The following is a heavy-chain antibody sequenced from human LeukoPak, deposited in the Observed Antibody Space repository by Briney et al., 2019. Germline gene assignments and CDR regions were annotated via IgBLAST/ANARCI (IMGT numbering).Heavy chain of an antibody. CDR2: IYHSGST. J-gene: IGHJ4*02. CDR1: GYSISSGYY. D-gene: IGHD5-18*01. Sequence: SETLSLTCTVSGYSISSGYYWGWIRQPPGKGLEWIGSIYHSGSTYYNPSLKSRVTISVDTSKNQFSLKLSSVTAADTAVYYCARRSGYSYPPDYWGQGTLVTVSS. CDR3: ARRSGYSYPPDY. V-gene: IGHV4-38-2*02.